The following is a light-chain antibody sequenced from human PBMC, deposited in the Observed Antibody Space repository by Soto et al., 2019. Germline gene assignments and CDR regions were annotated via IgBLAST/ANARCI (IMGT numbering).Light chain of an antibody. CDR2: EVN. V-gene: IGLV2-8*01. Sequence: QSALTQPPSASGSPGQSVTISCTGTSSDVGGYNYVSWYQQHPGKAPKLMIYEVNKRPSGVPDRFSGSKSGNTASLTVSGLHTEDEADYYCSSFAGSNNLRMFGGGTKVTVL. CDR3: SSFAGSNNLRM. J-gene: IGLJ3*02. CDR1: SSDVGGYNY.